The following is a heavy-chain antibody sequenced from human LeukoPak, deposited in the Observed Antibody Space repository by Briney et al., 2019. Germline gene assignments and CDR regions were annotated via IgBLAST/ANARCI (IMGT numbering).Heavy chain of an antibody. CDR2: ISSSTTTT. CDR1: GDTLIGYC. V-gene: IGHV3-48*01. CDR3: ARGYSNPPLEC. J-gene: IGHJ4*02. Sequence: QPGGSLRLSCVASGDTLIGYCMNWVRQAPGKGLEWISSISSSTTTTYYADSVRGRFTISRDSAKNSLYLHMNSLRAEDTAIYYCARGYSNPPLECWGQGTPVTVSS. D-gene: IGHD3-3*01.